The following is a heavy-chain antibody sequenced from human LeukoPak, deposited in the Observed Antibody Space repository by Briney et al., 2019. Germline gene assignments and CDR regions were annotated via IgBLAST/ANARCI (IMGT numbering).Heavy chain of an antibody. V-gene: IGHV3-15*01. D-gene: IGHD4-17*01. CDR1: GFTFSNAW. Sequence: GGSLRLSCAASGFTFSNAWMSWVRQAPGKGLEWVGRIKSKTDGGTTDYAAPVKGRFTISRDNAKNSLYLQMNSLRAEDTAVYYCARVAVTTINPLFDYWGQGTLVTVSS. J-gene: IGHJ4*02. CDR3: ARVAVTTINPLFDY. CDR2: IKSKTDGGTT.